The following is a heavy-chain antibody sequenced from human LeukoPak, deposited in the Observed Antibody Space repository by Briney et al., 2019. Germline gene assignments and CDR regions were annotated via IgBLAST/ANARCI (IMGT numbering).Heavy chain of an antibody. CDR3: ARDPQLYYYDSSGYQTRFDY. CDR2: ISYDGSNK. J-gene: IGHJ4*02. Sequence: GGSLRLSCAASGFTFSSYAMHWVRQAPGKGLEWGAVISYDGSNKYYADSVKGRFTISRDNSKNTLYLQMNSLRAEDTAVYYCARDPQLYYYDSSGYQTRFDYWGQGTLVTVSS. V-gene: IGHV3-30-3*01. CDR1: GFTFSSYA. D-gene: IGHD3-22*01.